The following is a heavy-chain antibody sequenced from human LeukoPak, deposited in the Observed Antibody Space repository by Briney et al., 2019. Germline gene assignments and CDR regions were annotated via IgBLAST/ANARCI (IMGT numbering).Heavy chain of an antibody. CDR2: ISYDGSNK. D-gene: IGHD2-2*01. V-gene: IGHV3-30*04. CDR1: GFTFSSYA. Sequence: GGSLRLSCAASGFTFSSYAMHWVRQAPGKGLEWVAVISYDGSNKYYADSVKGRFTISRDNSKNTLYLQMNSLRAGDTAVYYCATLVPAAPTSWGQGTLVTVSS. CDR3: ATLVPAAPTS. J-gene: IGHJ4*02.